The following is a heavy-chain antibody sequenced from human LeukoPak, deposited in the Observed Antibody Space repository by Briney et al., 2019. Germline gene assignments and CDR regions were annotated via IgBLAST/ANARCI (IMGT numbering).Heavy chain of an antibody. J-gene: IGHJ3*02. CDR2: ITISSSSI. CDR3: ARDRSGSWVFDI. Sequence: PGGSLRLSCAASGFDFSSHSMSWVRQAPGKGLECVSYITISSSSIFYADSVRGRFTIYRENAKNSLYLQMNSLRDEDAAVYYCARDRSGSWVFDIWGQGTVVTVSS. D-gene: IGHD1-26*01. CDR1: GFDFSSHS. V-gene: IGHV3-48*02.